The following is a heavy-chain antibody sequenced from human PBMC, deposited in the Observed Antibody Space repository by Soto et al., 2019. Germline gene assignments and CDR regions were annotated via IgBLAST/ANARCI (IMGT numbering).Heavy chain of an antibody. Sequence: GGSLRLSCAASGFTFSSYGIHWVRQAPGKGLEWVAVISYDGSNKYYADSVKGRFTMSRDNSKNTLYLQMNSLRAEDTAVYYCPKDLGEAVVVPAAIDYWGQGTLVTVSS. CDR3: PKDLGEAVVVPAAIDY. V-gene: IGHV3-30*18. CDR1: GFTFSSYG. CDR2: ISYDGSNK. J-gene: IGHJ4*02. D-gene: IGHD2-2*01.